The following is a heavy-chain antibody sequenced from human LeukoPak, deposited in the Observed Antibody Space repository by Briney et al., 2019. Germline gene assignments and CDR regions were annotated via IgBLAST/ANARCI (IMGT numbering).Heavy chain of an antibody. CDR1: SGSISSHC. Sequence: SETLSLTCTVSSGSISSHCWSWIRQPPGKGLEWIGYIYYSGSTNYNPSLKSRVTISVDTSKNQFSLKLSSVTAADTAVYYCARGLYGDLDYWGQGTLVTVSS. CDR3: ARGLYGDLDY. D-gene: IGHD4-17*01. CDR2: IYYSGST. J-gene: IGHJ4*02. V-gene: IGHV4-59*11.